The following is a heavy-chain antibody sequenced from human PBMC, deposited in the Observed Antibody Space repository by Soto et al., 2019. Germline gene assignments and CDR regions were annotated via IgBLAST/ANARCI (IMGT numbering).Heavy chain of an antibody. V-gene: IGHV4-39*01. CDR3: KSSRIAFGYYYMDV. CDR2: IYYSGST. D-gene: IGHD6-13*01. Sequence: QLQLQESGPGLVKPSETLSLTCTVSGGSISSSSYYWGWIRQPPGKGLEWIGSIYYSGSTYYNPSLKSRVTISVDTSKNQFSLKLSSVTAADTAVYYCKSSRIAFGYYYMDVWGKGTTVTVSS. J-gene: IGHJ6*03. CDR1: GGSISSSSYY.